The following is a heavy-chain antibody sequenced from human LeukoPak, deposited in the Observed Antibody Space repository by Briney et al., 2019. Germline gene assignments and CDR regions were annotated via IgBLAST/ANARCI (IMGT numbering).Heavy chain of an antibody. CDR3: VRDSRLISPQGPTYVDS. Sequence: GGSLRLSCAASGFTFSDYYMSWIRQAPGKGLEWISDISLSGSNIYYADSVKGRFTISRDNVKNSLYLEMNSLRADDTAIYYCVRDSRLISPQGPTYVDSWGQGTLVTVSS. CDR1: GFTFSDYY. V-gene: IGHV3-11*01. CDR2: ISLSGSNI. D-gene: IGHD3-16*01. J-gene: IGHJ4*02.